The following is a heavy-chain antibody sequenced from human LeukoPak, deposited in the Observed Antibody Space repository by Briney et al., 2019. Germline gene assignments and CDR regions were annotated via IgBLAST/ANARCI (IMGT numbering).Heavy chain of an antibody. Sequence: GGSLRLSCAASGFTFSSYEMNWVRQAPGKGLEWVAVISYDGSNKYYADSVKGRFTISRDNSKNTLYLQMNSLRAEDTAVYYCASSQYYGSGSPFDYWGQGTLVTVSS. D-gene: IGHD3-10*01. CDR3: ASSQYYGSGSPFDY. V-gene: IGHV3-30*04. CDR2: ISYDGSNK. J-gene: IGHJ4*02. CDR1: GFTFSSYE.